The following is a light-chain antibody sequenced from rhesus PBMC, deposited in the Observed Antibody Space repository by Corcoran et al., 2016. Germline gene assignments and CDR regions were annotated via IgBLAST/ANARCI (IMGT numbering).Light chain of an antibody. CDR2: KAS. Sequence: DIQMTQSPSSLSASVGDRVTITCRASQNVNNFLNWYQQKPGKAPDLLIYKASTLQSGGPSRFSGSGSGTDYTFTISILQPEDVATYYCQHTYSTPFCFGQGTKVEI. V-gene: IGKV1-74*01. J-gene: IGKJ2*01. CDR1: QNVNNF. CDR3: QHTYSTPFC.